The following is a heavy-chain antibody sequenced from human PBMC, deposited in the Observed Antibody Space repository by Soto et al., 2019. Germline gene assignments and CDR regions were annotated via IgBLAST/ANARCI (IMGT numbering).Heavy chain of an antibody. CDR2: INHSGST. J-gene: IGHJ4*02. V-gene: IGHV4-34*01. D-gene: IGHD5-12*01. CDR3: ARDGGGYDSLFDY. Sequence: SETLSLTCAVYGGSFSGYYWSWIRQPPGKGLEWIGEINHSGSTNYNPSLKSRVTISVDTSKNQFSLKLSSVTAADTAVYYCARDGGGYDSLFDYWGQGTLVTVSS. CDR1: GGSFSGYY.